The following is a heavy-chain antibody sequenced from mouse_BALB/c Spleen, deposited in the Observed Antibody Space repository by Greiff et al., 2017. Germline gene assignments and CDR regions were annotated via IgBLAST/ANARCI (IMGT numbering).Heavy chain of an antibody. Sequence: EVQLQQSGPGLVKPSQSLSLTCTVTGYSITSDYAWNWIRQFPGNKLEWMGYISYSGSTSYNPSLKSRISITRDTSKNQFFLQLNSVTTEDTATYYCARYYRYDGYFDYWGQGTTLTVSS. J-gene: IGHJ2*01. V-gene: IGHV3-2*02. D-gene: IGHD2-14*01. CDR3: ARYYRYDGYFDY. CDR2: ISYSGST. CDR1: GYSITSDYA.